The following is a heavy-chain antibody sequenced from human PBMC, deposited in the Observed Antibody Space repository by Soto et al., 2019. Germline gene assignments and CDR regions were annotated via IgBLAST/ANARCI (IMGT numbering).Heavy chain of an antibody. CDR1: GFTFSSYS. V-gene: IGHV3-48*01. Sequence: GGSLRLSCAASGFTFSSYSMNWVRQAPGKGLEWVSYISGSGSTIYYADSVKGRFTISRDNAKNSLYLKMNSLRAEDTAVYYATRSAYMDVWGKGTTVTVSS. CDR3: TRSAYMDV. J-gene: IGHJ6*03. D-gene: IGHD2-2*01. CDR2: ISGSGSTI.